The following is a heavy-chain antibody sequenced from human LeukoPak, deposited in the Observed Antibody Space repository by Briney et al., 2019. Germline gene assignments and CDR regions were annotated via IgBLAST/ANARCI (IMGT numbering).Heavy chain of an antibody. Sequence: GGSLRLSCVASGFTFSNYAMKWVRHVPGKGPEWVSRISDSGGSTYYADSVKGRFTISRDNSKNTVYLQMNSLRAEDTAIYYCAKDIGRDSGFFDSWGQGAPIIVSS. CDR3: AKDIGRDSGFFDS. V-gene: IGHV3-23*01. J-gene: IGHJ4*02. CDR1: GFTFSNYA. CDR2: ISDSGGST.